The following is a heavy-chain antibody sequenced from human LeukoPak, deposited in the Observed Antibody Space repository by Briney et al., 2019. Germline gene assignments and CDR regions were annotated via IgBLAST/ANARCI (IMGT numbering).Heavy chain of an antibody. V-gene: IGHV1-69*01. D-gene: IGHD5-18*01. Sequence: SVKVSCKASGGTFSSYAISWVRQAPGQGLEWMGGIIPIFGTANYAQKFQGRVTITADESTSTAYMELSSLRSEDTAVYYCARDRMDTAMAHFDYWGQGTLVTVSS. CDR2: IIPIFGTA. J-gene: IGHJ4*02. CDR1: GGTFSSYA. CDR3: ARDRMDTAMAHFDY.